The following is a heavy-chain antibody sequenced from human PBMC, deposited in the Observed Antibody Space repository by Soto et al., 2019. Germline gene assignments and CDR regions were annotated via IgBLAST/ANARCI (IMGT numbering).Heavy chain of an antibody. J-gene: IGHJ5*02. V-gene: IGHV4-59*01. CDR2: IYYSGST. D-gene: IGHD7-27*01. Sequence: PSETLSLTCTVSCGSISSYYWSWIRQPPGKGLEWIGYIYYSGSTNYNPSLKSRVTISVDTSKNQFSLKLSSVTAADTAVDYCGTAWGFARAPNWCCPFGQGSLVTVPQ. CDR3: GTAWGFARAPNWCCP. CDR1: CGSISSYY.